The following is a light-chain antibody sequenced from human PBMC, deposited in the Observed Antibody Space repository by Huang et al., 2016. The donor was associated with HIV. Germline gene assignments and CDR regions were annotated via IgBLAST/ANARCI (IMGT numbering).Light chain of an antibody. CDR2: SAS. CDR3: LQYYITPPWT. V-gene: IGKV1-NL1*01. CDR1: QGISKS. J-gene: IGKJ1*01. Sequence: DIQMPQSPSSLSSSVGDRVTITCRASQGISKSLAWYQQKPGKAPKFLSYSASRWETGVPSRFSGSGSGTDFTLTISSLQPEDFATYYCLQYYITPPWTFGQGTKVEIK.